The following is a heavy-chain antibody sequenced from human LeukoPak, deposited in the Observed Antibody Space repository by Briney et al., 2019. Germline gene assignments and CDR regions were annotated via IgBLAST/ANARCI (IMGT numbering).Heavy chain of an antibody. Sequence: PSETLSLTCAVYGGSFSGYYWSWIRQPPGKGLEWIGEINHSGSTNYNPSLKSRVTLSVDTSKNQFSLKLSSVTAADTAVYYCARGEGYWGQGTLVTVSS. V-gene: IGHV4-34*01. J-gene: IGHJ4*02. CDR1: GGSFSGYY. CDR2: INHSGST. CDR3: ARGEGY.